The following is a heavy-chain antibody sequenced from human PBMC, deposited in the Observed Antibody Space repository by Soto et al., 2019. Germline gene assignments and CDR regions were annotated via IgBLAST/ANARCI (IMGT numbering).Heavy chain of an antibody. CDR2: ISYDASNK. CDR3: ARDRGSESYYYYGMDV. CDR1: GFTFSSYS. V-gene: IGHV3-30*03. D-gene: IGHD1-26*01. Sequence: GGSLRLSCAASGFTFSSYSMNWVRQAPGKGLEWVAAISYDASNKYSADSVKGRFTISRDNSKNTLYLQMNSLRADDTAVYYCARDRGSESYYYYGMDVWGQGTTVTVSS. J-gene: IGHJ6*02.